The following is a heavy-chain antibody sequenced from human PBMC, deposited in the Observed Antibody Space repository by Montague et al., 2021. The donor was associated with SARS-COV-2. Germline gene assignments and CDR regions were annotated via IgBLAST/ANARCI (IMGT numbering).Heavy chain of an antibody. V-gene: IGHV6-1*01. Sequence: CAISGDSVSSNSAAWSWIRQSPSRGLEWLGRTYYRSRWFNGYAVSIRSRITINPDTSKNQFSLQLNSVTPEDTAVYYCARATEWRGYYYYYYMDVWGKGTTVTVSS. D-gene: IGHD1-14*01. CDR3: ARATEWRGYYYYYYMDV. CDR2: TYYRSRWFN. J-gene: IGHJ6*03. CDR1: GDSVSSNSAA.